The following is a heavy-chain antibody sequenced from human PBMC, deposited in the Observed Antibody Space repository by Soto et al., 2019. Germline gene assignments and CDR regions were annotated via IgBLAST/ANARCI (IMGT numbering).Heavy chain of an antibody. V-gene: IGHV4-39*01. Sequence: QLQLQESGPGLVKPSETLSLTCTVSGGSISSSSYYWGWIRQPPGKGLEWIGSIYYSGSTYYNPSLKSRVTISVDTSKNQSSLKLSSVTAADTAVYYCARHQLGNYDILAGYYNPQWNFDYWGQGTLVTVSS. CDR3: ARHQLGNYDILAGYYNPQWNFDY. CDR1: GGSISSSSYY. D-gene: IGHD3-9*01. CDR2: IYYSGST. J-gene: IGHJ4*02.